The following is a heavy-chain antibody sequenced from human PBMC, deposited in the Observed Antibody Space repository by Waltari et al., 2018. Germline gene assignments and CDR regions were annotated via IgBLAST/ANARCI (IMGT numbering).Heavy chain of an antibody. CDR3: ARHQTGTISTGLDY. CDR1: GYSISSGYY. D-gene: IGHD1-7*01. V-gene: IGHV4-38-2*01. J-gene: IGHJ4*02. CDR2: IYHSGST. Sequence: QVQLQESGPGLVKPSETLSLTCASSGYSISSGYYWGWIREPPGKGLEWIGSIYHSGSTYYNPSLKSRVTISVDTSKNQFSLKLSSVTAADTAVYYCARHQTGTISTGLDYWGQGTLVTVSS.